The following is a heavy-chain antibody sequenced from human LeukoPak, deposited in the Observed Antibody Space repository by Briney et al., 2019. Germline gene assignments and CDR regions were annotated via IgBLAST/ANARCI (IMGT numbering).Heavy chain of an antibody. J-gene: IGHJ4*02. CDR3: ARDLGFVVVPSAKADY. D-gene: IGHD2-2*01. CDR2: ISDDSSYK. V-gene: IGHV3-21*01. Sequence: KPGESLRLSCATSGFTFSSSGMNWVRQAPGKGLEWVSSISDDSSYKYYAGSMKGRFTISRDNAKNSLYLQMNSLRAEDTAVYYCARDLGFVVVPSAKADYWGQGTLVTVSS. CDR1: GFTFSSSG.